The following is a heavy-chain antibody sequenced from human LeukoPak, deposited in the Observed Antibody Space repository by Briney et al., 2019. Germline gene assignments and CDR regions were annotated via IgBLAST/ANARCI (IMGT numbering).Heavy chain of an antibody. V-gene: IGHV4-59*01. D-gene: IGHD3-10*01. CDR1: GGSISSYY. J-gene: IGHJ3*02. CDR3: VRGSFYGSGSYPPRFDI. CDR2: IYYSGST. Sequence: SETLSLTCTVSGGSISSYYWSWIRQPPGKGLEWIGYIYYSGSTNYNPSLKSRVTISVDTSKNQFSLKLSSVTAADTAVYYCVRGSFYGSGSYPPRFDIWGQGTMVTVSS.